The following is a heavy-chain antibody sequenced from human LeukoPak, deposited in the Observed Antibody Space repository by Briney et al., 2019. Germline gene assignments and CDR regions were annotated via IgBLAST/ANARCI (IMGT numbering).Heavy chain of an antibody. Sequence: SETPSLTCTVSGGSISSYYWSWIRQPPGKGLEWIGYIYTSGSTNYNPSLKSRVTISVDTSKNQFSLKLSSVTAADTAVYYCARTDFWSGYYTLWGQGTLVTVSS. CDR1: GGSISSYY. CDR3: ARTDFWSGYYTL. CDR2: IYTSGST. D-gene: IGHD3-3*01. J-gene: IGHJ4*02. V-gene: IGHV4-4*09.